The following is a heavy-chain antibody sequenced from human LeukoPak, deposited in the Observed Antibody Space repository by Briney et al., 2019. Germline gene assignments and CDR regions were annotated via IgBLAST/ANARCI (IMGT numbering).Heavy chain of an antibody. Sequence: GGSLRLSCAASGFTFNKYWMSWVRQAPGKGLEWVANIKQDGSEKYYVDSVKGRFTISRDNAKISLYLQMNSLRVEDTAVYYCAREGVGGFDSWGQGTLVTVSS. V-gene: IGHV3-7*01. CDR2: IKQDGSEK. J-gene: IGHJ5*01. CDR3: AREGVGGFDS. CDR1: GFTFNKYW. D-gene: IGHD3-10*01.